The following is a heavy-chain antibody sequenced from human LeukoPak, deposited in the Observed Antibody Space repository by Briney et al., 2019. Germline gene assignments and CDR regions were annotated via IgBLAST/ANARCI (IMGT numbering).Heavy chain of an antibody. D-gene: IGHD6-19*01. Sequence: PGGSLRLSCAASGLTFSNYAMTWVRQAPGQGLEWVSAIGGNAVYTYYADSVKGRFTVSRDNSKNTLYLQMSSLRAEDTAVYYCAKGATIGWFPFDSWGQGTLVTVSS. CDR1: GLTFSNYA. J-gene: IGHJ4*02. CDR3: AKGATIGWFPFDS. V-gene: IGHV3-23*01. CDR2: IGGNAVYT.